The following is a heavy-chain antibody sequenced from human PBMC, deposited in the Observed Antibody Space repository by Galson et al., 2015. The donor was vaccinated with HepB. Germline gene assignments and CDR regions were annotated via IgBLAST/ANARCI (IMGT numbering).Heavy chain of an antibody. CDR2: TVPLFAIT. V-gene: IGHV1-69*13. CDR1: GGNFSNYA. Sequence: SVKVSCKASGGNFSNYASSWVRQAPGPGLEWMGGTVPLFAITPYTQKFRGRVTITADESTSTAYMELSSLRSEDTAVYYCARILIVVPGVSLLYFDYWGQGTLVTVSS. CDR3: ARILIVVPGVSLLYFDY. D-gene: IGHD2-2*01. J-gene: IGHJ4*02.